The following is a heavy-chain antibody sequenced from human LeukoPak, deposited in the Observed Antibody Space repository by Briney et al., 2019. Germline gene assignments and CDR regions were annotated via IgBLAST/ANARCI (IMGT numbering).Heavy chain of an antibody. CDR1: GGSISSGGYY. Sequence: SQTLSLTCTVSGGSISSGGYYWSWIRQXXXXXLEWIGYIYYSGNTYYTPSLKSRVTMSVDTSKNQFSLNLSSVTAADTAVYFCARRLPSIAALDYWGQGILVTVSS. D-gene: IGHD2-15*01. J-gene: IGHJ4*02. V-gene: IGHV4-31*03. CDR3: ARRLPSIAALDY. CDR2: IYYSGNT.